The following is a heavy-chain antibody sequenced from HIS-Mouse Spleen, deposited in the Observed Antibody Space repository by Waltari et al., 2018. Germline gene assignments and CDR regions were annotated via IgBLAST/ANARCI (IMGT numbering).Heavy chain of an antibody. Sequence: QVQLVESGGGVVQPGSSLRLSCAASGFTFSSYGMHWVRQAPGKGLEWVAVISYDGSNKYYADSVKGRFSISRDNSKNTLYLQMNSLRAEDTAVYYCAKASSGWLDYWGQGTLVTVSS. CDR3: AKASSGWLDY. J-gene: IGHJ4*02. V-gene: IGHV3-30*18. CDR2: ISYDGSNK. CDR1: GFTFSSYG. D-gene: IGHD6-19*01.